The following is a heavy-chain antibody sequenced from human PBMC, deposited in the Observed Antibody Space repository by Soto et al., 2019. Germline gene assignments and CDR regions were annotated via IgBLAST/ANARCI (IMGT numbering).Heavy chain of an antibody. D-gene: IGHD2-2*01. J-gene: IGHJ4*02. CDR1: GYTLTELS. CDR2: FDPEDGET. V-gene: IGHV1-24*01. CDR3: ATVNSYCSSTSCSFDY. Sequence: ASVKVSCKVSGYTLTELSMHWVRQAPGKGLEWMGGFDPEDGETIYAQKFQGRVTMTEDKSTDTAYMELSSLRSEDTAVYYCATVNSYCSSTSCSFDYWGQGTLVTVSS.